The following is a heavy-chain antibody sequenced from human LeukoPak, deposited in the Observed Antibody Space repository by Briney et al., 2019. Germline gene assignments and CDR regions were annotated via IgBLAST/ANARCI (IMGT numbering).Heavy chain of an antibody. D-gene: IGHD3-10*01. Sequence: SETLSLTCTVSGGSISSDYWGWIRQSAGKGLEWIGRIYISGGTNYNPSLKSRVTMSADTSKNQFSLRLSSVTAADTAVYYCARGFYGSGNSRFDYWGQGALVTVSS. CDR1: GGSISSDY. CDR3: ARGFYGSGNSRFDY. V-gene: IGHV4-4*07. J-gene: IGHJ4*02. CDR2: IYISGGT.